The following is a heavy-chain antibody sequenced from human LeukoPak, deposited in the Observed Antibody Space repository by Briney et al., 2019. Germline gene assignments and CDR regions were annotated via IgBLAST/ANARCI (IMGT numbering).Heavy chain of an antibody. J-gene: IGHJ6*03. D-gene: IGHD3-16*01. Sequence: PSETLSLTCTVSGDSISSDDYYWSWIRQPPGEGLEWIGYIYYSGSTNYNPSLKSRVTISVDTSKKQFSLKLTSVTVADTAVYYCARETSQKGAHYMDVWGKGTTVTISS. CDR3: ARETSQKGAHYMDV. CDR2: IYYSGST. V-gene: IGHV4-61*08. CDR1: GDSISSDDYY.